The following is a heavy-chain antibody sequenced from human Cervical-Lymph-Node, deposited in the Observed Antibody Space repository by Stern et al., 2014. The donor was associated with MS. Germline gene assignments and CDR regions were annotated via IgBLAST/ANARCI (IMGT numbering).Heavy chain of an antibody. CDR1: GDSISSYTHY. V-gene: IGHV4-39*01. Sequence: VQLQESGPGLVKPSETLSLTCAVSGDSISSYTHYWAWIRQPPGKGLEWIGRVYYSGAPYSTPSLKSPVPISVATPKNHFSLGLNPVTAADTAVYYCAKHACTGAACPFDLWGQGTLVTVSS. D-gene: IGHD2-8*02. CDR3: AKHACTGAACPFDL. J-gene: IGHJ4*02. CDR2: VYYSGAP.